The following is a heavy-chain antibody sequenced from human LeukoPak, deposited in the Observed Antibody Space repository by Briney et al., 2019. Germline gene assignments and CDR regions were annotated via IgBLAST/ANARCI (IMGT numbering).Heavy chain of an antibody. CDR2: ISSSSSYI. V-gene: IGHV3-21*01. J-gene: IGHJ4*02. Sequence: GGSLRLSCAASGFTFSSYSMNWVRQAPGKGLEWVSSISSSSSYIYYADSVKGRFTISRDNAKNSLYLQMNSLRAEDTAVYYCARDLATVVTHFDYWGQGTLVTVSS. CDR1: GFTFSSYS. D-gene: IGHD4-23*01. CDR3: ARDLATVVTHFDY.